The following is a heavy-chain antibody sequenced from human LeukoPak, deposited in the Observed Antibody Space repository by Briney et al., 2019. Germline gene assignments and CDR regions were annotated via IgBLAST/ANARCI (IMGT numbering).Heavy chain of an antibody. CDR2: IYTSGST. D-gene: IGHD4-23*01. J-gene: IGHJ6*03. Sequence: PSQTLSLTCTVSGGSISSGSYYWSWLRQPAGKGLEWIGRIYTSGSTNYNPSLKSRVTISVDTSKNQFSLKLSSVTAADTAVYYCAGETLGVNNYMDVWGKGTTVTVSS. CDR1: GGSISSGSYY. V-gene: IGHV4-61*02. CDR3: AGETLGVNNYMDV.